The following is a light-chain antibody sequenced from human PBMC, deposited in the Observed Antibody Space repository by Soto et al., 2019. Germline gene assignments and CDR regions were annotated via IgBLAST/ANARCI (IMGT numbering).Light chain of an antibody. CDR2: GSS. J-gene: IGKJ2*01. CDR3: HQYGSSPPYT. V-gene: IGKV3-20*01. CDR1: QSVTNNY. Sequence: EVVLTQSPGTLSLSPGERATLSCRASQSVTNNYLAWYQQRPGQAPRPLIFGSSDRAPGIPHRFSGSGSGPDFTPTITGLEPEDFAVYYCHQYGSSPPYTFGQGTTLEIK.